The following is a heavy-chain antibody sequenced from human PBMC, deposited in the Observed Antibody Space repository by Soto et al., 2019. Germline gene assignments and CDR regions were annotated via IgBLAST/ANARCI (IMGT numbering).Heavy chain of an antibody. CDR1: ADSVSSANYY. D-gene: IGHD2-15*01. Sequence: PSETLSLTCTVSADSVSSANYYWTWIRQPPGKGLEWIGNIYYTGSTNYNPSLKSRVTISLNTFKMQLSLKLRSVTAADTAVYYCARDHCVGGNCFSTYYGMDVWGQGTTVTVSS. CDR3: ARDHCVGGNCFSTYYGMDV. J-gene: IGHJ6*02. CDR2: IYYTGST. V-gene: IGHV4-61*01.